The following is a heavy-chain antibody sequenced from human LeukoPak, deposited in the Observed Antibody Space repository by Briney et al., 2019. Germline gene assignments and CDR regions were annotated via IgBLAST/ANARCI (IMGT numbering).Heavy chain of an antibody. J-gene: IGHJ5*02. CDR2: IGGSGGST. Sequence: GSLRLSCAASGFTFSSYAMSWVRQPPGKGLEWVSTIGGSGGSTYYADSVRGRFIVSRDNSKNMLYLQMNSLRAEDTAVYYCAQDYYDSGGYYHPYGSLGQGTLVTVSS. D-gene: IGHD3-22*01. V-gene: IGHV3-23*01. CDR1: GFTFSSYA. CDR3: AQDYYDSGGYYHPYGS.